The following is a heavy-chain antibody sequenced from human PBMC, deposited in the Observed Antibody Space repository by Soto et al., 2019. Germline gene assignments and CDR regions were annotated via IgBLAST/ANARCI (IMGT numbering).Heavy chain of an antibody. D-gene: IGHD1-1*01. J-gene: IGHJ6*02. CDR2: ISYDGSFV. Sequence: RERALRVSCVDSGVTCSDYGFHWVRQAPGKGLDWVAAISYDGSFVYYADSVRGRFTISRDNSRNTLDLQMNTLRHEDTAVYYCAKERGRNRNFAMDVWGQGTSVTVSS. CDR1: GVTCSDYG. CDR3: AKERGRNRNFAMDV. V-gene: IGHV3-30*18.